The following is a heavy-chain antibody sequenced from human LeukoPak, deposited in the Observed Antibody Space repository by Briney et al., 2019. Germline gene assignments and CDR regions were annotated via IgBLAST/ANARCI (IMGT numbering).Heavy chain of an antibody. CDR2: ITSSGSNT. CDR1: GFSFSKYA. J-gene: IGHJ3*02. D-gene: IGHD3-10*01. CDR3: AEGTGSDAFDI. Sequence: GGSLRLSCGASGFSFSKYAMSWVRQAPGKGLEWVSAITSSGSNTYYVDSVKGRFTISRDNSENTLYLQINSLRAEDTAMYYCAEGTGSDAFDIWGQGTMVTVSS. V-gene: IGHV3-23*01.